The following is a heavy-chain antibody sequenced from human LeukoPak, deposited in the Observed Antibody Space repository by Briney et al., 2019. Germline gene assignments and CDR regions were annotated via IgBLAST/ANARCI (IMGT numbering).Heavy chain of an antibody. CDR3: ARQEYYYYGMDV. J-gene: IGHJ6*02. CDR1: GGSISSGGYY. CDR2: IYYSGST. V-gene: IGHV4-31*03. D-gene: IGHD6-6*01. Sequence: SQTLSLTCTVSGGSISSGGYYWSWIRQHPGKGLEWIGYIYYSGSTNYNPSLKSRVTISVDTSKNQFSLKLSSVTAADTAVYYCARQEYYYYGMDVWGQGTTVTVSS.